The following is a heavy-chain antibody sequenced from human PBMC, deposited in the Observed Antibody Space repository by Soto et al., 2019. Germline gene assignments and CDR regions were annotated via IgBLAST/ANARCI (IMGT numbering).Heavy chain of an antibody. V-gene: IGHV4-31*03. D-gene: IGHD1-1*01. CDR3: ARGEPGLDI. Sequence: SDTLSLTCTVSGGSISVAGYHWTWIRQHPGKGLEWIGYIFYNGGTFYNPSLKSRVTFSVDTSKNQFSLKLSSVTAADTALYYCARGEPGLDIWGQGAMVTVSS. CDR2: IFYNGGT. J-gene: IGHJ3*02. CDR1: GGSISVAGYH.